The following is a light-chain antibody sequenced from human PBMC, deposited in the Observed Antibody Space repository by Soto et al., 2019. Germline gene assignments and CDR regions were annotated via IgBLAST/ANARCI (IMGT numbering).Light chain of an antibody. J-gene: IGLJ3*02. CDR1: SSDVGSYNL. Sequence: QSVLTQPASVSGSPGQSITMSCKGTSSDVGSYNLVSWYQQHPGKAPKVMIYEVSKRPSGVSNRFSGSNSGNTASLTISGVQAEDEADYYCCSYAGSSWVFGGGTKLTVL. CDR2: EVS. V-gene: IGLV2-23*02. CDR3: CSYAGSSWV.